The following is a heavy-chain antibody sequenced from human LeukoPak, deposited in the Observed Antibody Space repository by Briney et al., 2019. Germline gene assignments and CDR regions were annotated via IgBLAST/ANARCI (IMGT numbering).Heavy chain of an antibody. CDR3: VRDRVGSASHGFGAFDI. D-gene: IGHD3-10*01. V-gene: IGHV3-7*01. J-gene: IGHJ3*02. CDR1: RFTFSNYW. Sequence: PGGSLRLSCAASRFTFSNYWMNWVRQAPGKGLEWVSNIKQDGGEKSYVDSVKGRFTISRDNAKNSLHLQMNSLRAEDTAVYYCVRDRVGSASHGFGAFDIWVQGTMVTVSS. CDR2: IKQDGGEK.